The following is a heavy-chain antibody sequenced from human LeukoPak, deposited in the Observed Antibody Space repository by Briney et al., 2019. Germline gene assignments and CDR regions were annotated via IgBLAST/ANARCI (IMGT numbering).Heavy chain of an antibody. Sequence: GGSLRLSCAASGFTFSNYAIHWVRQAPGKGLEGVAVISYDGSYKDYADSVKGRFTFSRDNSKNTLFLQMNSLRAEDTAVYYCARGARKGDDYGGFFDYWGQGTLVTVSS. CDR2: ISYDGSYK. V-gene: IGHV3-30*04. D-gene: IGHD4-23*01. J-gene: IGHJ4*02. CDR1: GFTFSNYA. CDR3: ARGARKGDDYGGFFDY.